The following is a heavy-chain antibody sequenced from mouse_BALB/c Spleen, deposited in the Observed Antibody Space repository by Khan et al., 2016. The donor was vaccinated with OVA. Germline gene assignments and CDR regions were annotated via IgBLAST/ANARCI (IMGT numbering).Heavy chain of an antibody. D-gene: IGHD2-4*01. V-gene: IGHV3-2*02. J-gene: IGHJ2*01. Sequence: EVALVESGPGLVTPSQSLSLTCTVTGYSITSDYAWNCIRQFPGNKLEWMGFISYSVSTSYNPSLKSLISITRDTSKNQFFLQLNSVTTEDTATYYCARWDYDAPNYWGQGTTLTVSS. CDR1: GYSITSDYA. CDR3: ARWDYDAPNY. CDR2: ISYSVST.